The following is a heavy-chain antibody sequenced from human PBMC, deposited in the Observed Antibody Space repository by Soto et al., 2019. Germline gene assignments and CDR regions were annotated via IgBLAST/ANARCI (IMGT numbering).Heavy chain of an antibody. CDR3: AKDRLAGNFDY. J-gene: IGHJ4*02. Sequence: PGGSLRLSCAASGFTFSSYAMSWVRQAPGKGLEWVATISANGGSTYYADSVKGRFTISRDNSKNTLYLQMNGLRVEDTAVYYCAKDRLAGNFDYWGQGTQVTVS. V-gene: IGHV3-23*01. CDR1: GFTFSSYA. CDR2: ISANGGST.